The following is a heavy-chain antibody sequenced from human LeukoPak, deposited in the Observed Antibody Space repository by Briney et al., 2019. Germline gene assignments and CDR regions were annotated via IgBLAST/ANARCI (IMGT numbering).Heavy chain of an antibody. CDR1: GFTVSNNY. J-gene: IGHJ4*02. Sequence: GGSLRLSCAASGFTVSNNYMNWVRQAPGRGLEWVSILYSAGATYYTDSARGRFNLSRDSSKNTMCLQMNSLRAEDTAVYYCASGGTGARKFYSDPFHYWGQGTLVTVSS. CDR3: ASGGTGARKFYSDPFHY. CDR2: LYSAGAT. D-gene: IGHD2-15*01. V-gene: IGHV3-53*01.